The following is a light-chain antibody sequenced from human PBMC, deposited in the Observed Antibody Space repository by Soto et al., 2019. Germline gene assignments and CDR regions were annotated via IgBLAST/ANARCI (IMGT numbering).Light chain of an antibody. V-gene: IGLV2-14*01. CDR2: EVI. CDR3: TSFTTDTTVV. J-gene: IGLJ2*01. Sequence: QSVLTQPASLSGSPGQSITISCTGTTNDIGLYTFVSWYQQHPGKAPKLIIYEVIHRPSSVSTRFSGSKSGTTASLTISGLQAEDEADYYCTSFTTDTTVVFGGGTKLTVL. CDR1: TNDIGLYTF.